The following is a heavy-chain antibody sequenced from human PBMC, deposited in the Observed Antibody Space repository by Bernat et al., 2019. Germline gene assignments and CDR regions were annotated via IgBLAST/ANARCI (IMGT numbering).Heavy chain of an antibody. V-gene: IGHV3-73*01. CDR1: GFTFSGSA. Sequence: EVQLLESGGGLVQPGGSLKLSCAASGFTFSGSAMHWVRQASGKGLEWVGRIRSKANDYATAYSASVPGKFIISRDDSKNTAYLQMNSLKTEDTAVYYCAREAMGGEGPFDIWGQGTTVTVSS. J-gene: IGHJ3*02. D-gene: IGHD2-21*01. CDR2: IRSKANDYAT. CDR3: AREAMGGEGPFDI.